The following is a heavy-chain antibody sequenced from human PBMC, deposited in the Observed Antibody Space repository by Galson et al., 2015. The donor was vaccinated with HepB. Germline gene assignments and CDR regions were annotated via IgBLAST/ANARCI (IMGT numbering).Heavy chain of an antibody. CDR2: IWYDGSNK. Sequence: SLRLSCAASGFTFSSYGMHWVRQAPGKGLEWVAVIWYDGSNKYYADSVKGRFTISRDSSKNTLYLQMNSLRAEDTAVYYCARSSGEGYAFDIWGQGTMVTVSS. CDR3: ARSSGEGYAFDI. V-gene: IGHV3-33*08. J-gene: IGHJ3*02. CDR1: GFTFSSYG. D-gene: IGHD3-10*01.